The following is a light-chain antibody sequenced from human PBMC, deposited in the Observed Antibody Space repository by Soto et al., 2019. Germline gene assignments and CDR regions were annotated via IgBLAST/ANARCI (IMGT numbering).Light chain of an antibody. J-gene: IGKJ2*01. Sequence: EIVLTQSPGTLSLSPGERATLSCRASQSVSSSYLAWYQQKPGQAPRLLIYGASSRATGIPDRFSGSGSGTDFTLTISRLETEDFAVYYCQQYGRSLLYTFGQGTKLEIK. CDR2: GAS. V-gene: IGKV3-20*01. CDR1: QSVSSSY. CDR3: QQYGRSLLYT.